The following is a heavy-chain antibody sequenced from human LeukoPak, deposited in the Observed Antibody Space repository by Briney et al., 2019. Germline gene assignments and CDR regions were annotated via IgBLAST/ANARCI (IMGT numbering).Heavy chain of an antibody. CDR2: IKQDGSEK. Sequence: PGGSLRLSCAASGFTFSSYWMSWVRQAPGKGLEWVANIKQDGSEKYYVDSVKGRFTISRDNSKNTLYLQMNSLRAEDTAVFYCAKVATKGNYYDSSGYSLDYWGQGTLVTVSS. V-gene: IGHV3-7*03. D-gene: IGHD3-22*01. CDR1: GFTFSSYW. CDR3: AKVATKGNYYDSSGYSLDY. J-gene: IGHJ4*02.